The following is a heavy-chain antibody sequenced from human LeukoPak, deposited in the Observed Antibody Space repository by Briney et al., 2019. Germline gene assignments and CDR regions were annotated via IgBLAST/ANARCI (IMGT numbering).Heavy chain of an antibody. J-gene: IGHJ3*02. CDR2: ISSSGSSI. CDR1: GFTFSAYE. D-gene: IGHD6-13*01. Sequence: GGSLRLSCAASGFTFSAYEMNWVRQAPGKGLEWVSYISSSGSSIYYTDSVKGRFAISRDNVNNSVYLQLNSLRAEDTAVYYCARARYSNSWNDVFDIWGQGTVVTVSS. V-gene: IGHV3-48*03. CDR3: ARARYSNSWNDVFDI.